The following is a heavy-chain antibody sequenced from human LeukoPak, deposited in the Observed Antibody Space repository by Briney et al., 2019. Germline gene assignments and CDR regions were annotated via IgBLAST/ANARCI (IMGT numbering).Heavy chain of an antibody. D-gene: IGHD3-22*01. Sequence: PGGSLRLSCAASGFTFDDYAMHWVRQAPGKGLEWVSGISWNSGSIGYADSVKGRFTISRDNAKNSLYLQMNSLRAEDMALYYCAKDSKYYYDSSGYYDYWGQGTLVTVSS. V-gene: IGHV3-9*03. CDR3: AKDSKYYYDSSGYYDY. CDR1: GFTFDDYA. CDR2: ISWNSGSI. J-gene: IGHJ4*02.